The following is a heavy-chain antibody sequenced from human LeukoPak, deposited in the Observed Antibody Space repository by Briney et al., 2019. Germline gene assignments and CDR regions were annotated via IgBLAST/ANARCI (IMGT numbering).Heavy chain of an antibody. J-gene: IGHJ4*02. D-gene: IGHD3-9*01. Sequence: GGSLRLSCVVSGFTFSRYCMHWVRQAPGKERAWVSRNNSDGRSTDYADSVKGRFSISRDNAENTLYLQMNSLRVEDTAVYYCVRGADTGYSSDSWGQGTLVTVSS. V-gene: IGHV3-74*01. CDR1: GFTFSRYC. CDR3: VRGADTGYSSDS. CDR2: NNSDGRST.